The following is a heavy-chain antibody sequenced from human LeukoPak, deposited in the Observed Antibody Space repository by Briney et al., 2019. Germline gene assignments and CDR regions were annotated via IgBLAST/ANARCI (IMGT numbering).Heavy chain of an antibody. CDR1: GGSISNYY. CDR2: IYYSGST. J-gene: IGHJ5*02. V-gene: IGHV4-59*01. CDR3: AREGPSSSGSYLNCFDP. Sequence: SETLSLTCTVSGGSISNYYWGWFRQPPGKGLEWIGYIYYSGSTKYNPSLKSRVTISVDTSKNQFSLKLSSVTAADTAVYYCAREGPSSSGSYLNCFDPWGQGTLVTVSS. D-gene: IGHD1-26*01.